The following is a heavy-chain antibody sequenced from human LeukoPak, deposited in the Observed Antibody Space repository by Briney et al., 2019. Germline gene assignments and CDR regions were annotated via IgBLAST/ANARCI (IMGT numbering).Heavy chain of an antibody. CDR2: ISYDGSNK. CDR3: ASRPNDSWRGPFDY. D-gene: IGHD3-3*01. J-gene: IGHJ4*02. CDR1: GFTFSNYA. Sequence: GRSLRLSCAASGFTFSNYAMYWVRQAPGKGLEWVAVISYDGSNKYYADSVKGRFTIPRDNSKNMLHLQMNSLRAEDTAVYYCASRPNDSWRGPFDYWGQGTLVTVSS. V-gene: IGHV3-30*04.